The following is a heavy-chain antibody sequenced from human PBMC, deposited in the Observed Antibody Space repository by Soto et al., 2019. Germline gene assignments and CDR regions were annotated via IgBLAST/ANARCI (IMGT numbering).Heavy chain of an antibody. CDR3: ARVPLRRIAAAGGNWFDP. D-gene: IGHD6-13*01. CDR1: CGSISSYY. Sequence: ETPSLTCTVSCGSISSYYWSWVRPPPGKGLEWICYIYYSGSTNYNPSLKSRVTISVDTSKNQFSLKLSSVTAADTAVYYCARVPLRRIAAAGGNWFDPWGQGTLVTVSS. CDR2: IYYSGST. V-gene: IGHV4-59*01. J-gene: IGHJ5*02.